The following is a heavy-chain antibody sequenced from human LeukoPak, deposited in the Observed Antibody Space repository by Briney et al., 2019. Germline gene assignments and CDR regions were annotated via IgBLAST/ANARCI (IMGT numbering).Heavy chain of an antibody. V-gene: IGHV3-23*01. CDR2: ISGSGGST. J-gene: IGHJ4*02. Sequence: GGSLRLSCAASGFTFSSYAMSWVRQAPGKGLEWVSAISGSGGSTYYADSVKGRFTISRDNSKNTLYLQMNSLRAEDTAVYYCAKDGGDRIVAATVDYWGQGTLVTVSS. CDR1: GFTFSSYA. D-gene: IGHD1-26*01. CDR3: AKDGGDRIVAATVDY.